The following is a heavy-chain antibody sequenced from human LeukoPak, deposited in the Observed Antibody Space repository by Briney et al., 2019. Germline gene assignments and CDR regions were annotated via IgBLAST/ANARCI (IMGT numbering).Heavy chain of an antibody. D-gene: IGHD1-26*01. J-gene: IGHJ4*02. CDR3: VRSGGY. Sequence: GGSLRLLCGACGLTLSSRWLNWVRHAPGKGLEWVANIKEDGSEKYYVDSVKGRFTISRDNAKNSLCLQMNSLRAEDTAIWYCVRSGGYWGQGTLVTVSS. V-gene: IGHV3-7*05. CDR1: GLTLSSRW. CDR2: IKEDGSEK.